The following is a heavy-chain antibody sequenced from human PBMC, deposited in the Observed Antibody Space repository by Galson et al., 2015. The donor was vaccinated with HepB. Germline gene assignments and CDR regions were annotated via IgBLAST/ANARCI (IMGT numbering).Heavy chain of an antibody. V-gene: IGHV3-30*04. CDR3: ARGRMVRGLTLRYDAFDI. Sequence: SLRLSCAGSGFTFSSYAMHGVRQAPGKGLEWVAVISDDGSNKYYADSVKGRFTISRDNSKNTLYLQMNSLRAEDTAVYYCARGRMVRGLTLRYDAFDIWGQGTMVTVSS. D-gene: IGHD3-10*01. J-gene: IGHJ3*02. CDR1: GFTFSSYA. CDR2: ISDDGSNK.